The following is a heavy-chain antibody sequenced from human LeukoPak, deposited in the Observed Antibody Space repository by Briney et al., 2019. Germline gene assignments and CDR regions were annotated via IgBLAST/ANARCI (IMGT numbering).Heavy chain of an antibody. J-gene: IGHJ3*02. V-gene: IGHV3-23*01. Sequence: GGSLRLSCAASGFTFSSYAMNWVRQAPGKGLEWVSHISGSGISTYYADSVKGRFTISRDNSKNTLYLQMNSLRAEDTAVYYCARADYYDSSGYWGGAFDIWGQGTMVTVSS. CDR1: GFTFSSYA. CDR3: ARADYYDSSGYWGGAFDI. D-gene: IGHD3-22*01. CDR2: ISGSGIST.